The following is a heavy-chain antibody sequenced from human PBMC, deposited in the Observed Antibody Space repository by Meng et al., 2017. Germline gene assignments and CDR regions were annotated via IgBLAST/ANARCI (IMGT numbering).Heavy chain of an antibody. Sequence: QVQLVQSGAEVKKPGASVKVSCKASGYTFTSYDINWVRQATGQGLEWMGWMNPNSGNTGYAQKFQGRVTMTRNTSISTAYMELSSLRSEDPAVYYCARSPKRSLRYDILELDYWGQGTLVTVSS. V-gene: IGHV1-8*01. CDR3: ARSPKRSLRYDILELDY. J-gene: IGHJ4*02. D-gene: IGHD3-9*01. CDR1: GYTFTSYD. CDR2: MNPNSGNT.